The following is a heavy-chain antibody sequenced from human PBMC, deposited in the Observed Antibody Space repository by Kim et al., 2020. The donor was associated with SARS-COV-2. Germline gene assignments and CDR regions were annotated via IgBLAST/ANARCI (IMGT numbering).Heavy chain of an antibody. D-gene: IGHD6-19*01. CDR3: AKDTVAVAATYYYYYGMDV. Sequence: GRVTISRDNSKNTLYLQMNSLRAEDTAVYYCAKDTVAVAATYYYYYGMDVWGQGTTVTVSS. J-gene: IGHJ6*02. V-gene: IGHV3-30*02.